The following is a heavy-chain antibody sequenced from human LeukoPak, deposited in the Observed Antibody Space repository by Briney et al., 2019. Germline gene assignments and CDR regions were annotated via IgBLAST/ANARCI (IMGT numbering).Heavy chain of an antibody. J-gene: IGHJ5*02. V-gene: IGHV4-39*07. CDR1: GGSISSSSYY. CDR3: ARGSNWFDP. Sequence: SETLSLTCTVSGGSISSSSYYWGWIRQPPGKGLEWIGSIYYSGSTYYNPSLKSRVTISVDTSKNQFSLKLNSVTAADTAVYYCARGSNWFDPWGQGTLVTVSS. CDR2: IYYSGST.